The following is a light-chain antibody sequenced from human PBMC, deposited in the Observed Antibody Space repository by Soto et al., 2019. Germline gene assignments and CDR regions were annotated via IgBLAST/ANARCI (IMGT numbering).Light chain of an antibody. J-gene: IGKJ1*01. CDR2: DAS. Sequence: EIVLTQSPATLSLSPGERATLSCRASQSVSSYLAWYQQKPGQAPRLLIYDASNRATGIPARFSGSASGTDFTLPISSLVPEDFAVYYCQQRRGWTFGRGTKVEIK. CDR3: QQRRGWT. V-gene: IGKV3-11*01. CDR1: QSVSSY.